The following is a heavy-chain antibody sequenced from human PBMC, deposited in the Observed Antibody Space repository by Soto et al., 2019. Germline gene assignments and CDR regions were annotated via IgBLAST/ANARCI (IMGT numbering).Heavy chain of an antibody. D-gene: IGHD2-2*01. J-gene: IGHJ5*02. CDR2: IYSCGST. CDR1: GFTVSSNY. CDR3: ARIPLIYCSSTSCPRGWFDP. Sequence: GSLRLSCAASGFTVSSNYMSWVRQAPGKGLEWVSVIYSCGSTYYADSVKGRFTISRDNSKNTLYLQMNSLRAEDTAVYYCARIPLIYCSSTSCPRGWFDPWGQGTLVTVSS. V-gene: IGHV3-66*03.